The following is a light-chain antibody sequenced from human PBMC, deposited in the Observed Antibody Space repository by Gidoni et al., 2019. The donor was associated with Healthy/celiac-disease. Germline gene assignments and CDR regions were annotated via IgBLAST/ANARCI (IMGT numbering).Light chain of an antibody. CDR2: DAS. J-gene: IGKJ3*01. Sequence: EIVLTHSPATLSLSPGARATLSCRASQSVSSYLAWYQQKPGQAPRLLIYDASNRATGIPARFSGSGSGTDFTLTISSLEPEDFAVYYCQQRSNWPLTFGHGTKVDIK. CDR1: QSVSSY. V-gene: IGKV3-11*01. CDR3: QQRSNWPLT.